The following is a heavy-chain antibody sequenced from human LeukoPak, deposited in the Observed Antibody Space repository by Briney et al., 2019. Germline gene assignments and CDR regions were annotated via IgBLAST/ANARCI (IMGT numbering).Heavy chain of an antibody. CDR2: IYHSGST. J-gene: IGHJ4*02. V-gene: IGHV4-39*01. Sequence: SETLSLTCAVSFVSINSGSYYWGWIRQPPGRGLEWIGSIYHSGSTYYNSSLKSRVTISVDTSKNQFSLKLNSATAADTAIYYCARPYKNWGFVNWGQGTLVTVSS. CDR1: FVSINSGSYY. D-gene: IGHD7-27*01. CDR3: ARPYKNWGFVN.